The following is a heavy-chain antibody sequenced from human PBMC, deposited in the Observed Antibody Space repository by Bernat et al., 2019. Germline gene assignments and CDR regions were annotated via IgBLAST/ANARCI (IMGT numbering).Heavy chain of an antibody. Sequence: EVQLVESGGGLVQPGGSLRLSCAASGFTFSSYEMNWVRQAPGKGLEWVSHISSSGSTIYYADSVKGRFTISRDNAKNSLYLQMNSLRAEDTAVYYCARQPYYDFWSGWERYYYYYYGMDVWGQGTTVTVSS. V-gene: IGHV3-48*03. CDR1: GFTFSSYE. J-gene: IGHJ6*02. D-gene: IGHD3-3*01. CDR2: ISSSGSTI. CDR3: ARQPYYDFWSGWERYYYYYYGMDV.